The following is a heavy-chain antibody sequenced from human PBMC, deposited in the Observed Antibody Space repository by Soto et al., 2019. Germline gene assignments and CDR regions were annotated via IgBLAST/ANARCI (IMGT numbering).Heavy chain of an antibody. CDR2: ISSSGDIP. CDR1: GFTFTTYA. Sequence: EVQLLESGGGLVQPGGSLRLSCAASGFTFTTYAMSWVRHPPGKGLEWVSGISSSGDIPYYADSVKGRFTISRDKFKKTVYLQMNSLRAEDTALYYCAKVNSIVGDGDHDYWGQGTLVSVSS. CDR3: AKVNSIVGDGDHDY. J-gene: IGHJ4*02. V-gene: IGHV3-23*01. D-gene: IGHD4-17*01.